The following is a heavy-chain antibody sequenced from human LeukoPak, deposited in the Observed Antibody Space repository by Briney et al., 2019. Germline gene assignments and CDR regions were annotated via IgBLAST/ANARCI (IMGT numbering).Heavy chain of an antibody. CDR3: AKRDGYNFRPDY. CDR1: GFTFSSYA. J-gene: IGHJ4*02. Sequence: GSLRLSCAASGFTFSSYAMSWVRQAPGKGLEWVSAISGSGGSTYYADSVKGRFTISRDNSKNTLYLQMNSLRAEDTAVYYCAKRDGYNFRPDYWGQGTLVTVSS. CDR2: ISGSGGST. D-gene: IGHD5-12*01. V-gene: IGHV3-23*01.